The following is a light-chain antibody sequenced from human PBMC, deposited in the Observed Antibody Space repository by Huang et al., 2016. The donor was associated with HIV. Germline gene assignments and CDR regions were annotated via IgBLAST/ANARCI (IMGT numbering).Light chain of an antibody. CDR3: QQTNISPRS. CDR1: QDISIW. V-gene: IGKV1-12*01. CDR2: SAS. Sequence: DLQMTQSPSSVSAFVGDTVTITCRASQDISIWLAWYQQRPREAPTLLVHSASTLQSGVPSRFSGSGSGTNCSLTINSLRPDDFATYYCQQTNISPRSFGQGTRLDIK. J-gene: IGKJ5*01.